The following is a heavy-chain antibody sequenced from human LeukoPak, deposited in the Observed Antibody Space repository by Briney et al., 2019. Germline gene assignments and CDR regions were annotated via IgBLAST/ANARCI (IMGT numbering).Heavy chain of an antibody. CDR1: GGSISSYY. Sequence: SETLSLTCTVSGGSISSYYWSWIRQPAGKGLEWIGRFYTCGSPNYNPTFKSRVTMSVATSKNQFSLKLSSVTAADTAVYYCARDTGATDYWGQGTLVTVSS. J-gene: IGHJ4*02. V-gene: IGHV4-4*07. D-gene: IGHD1-26*01. CDR3: ARDTGATDY. CDR2: FYTCGSP.